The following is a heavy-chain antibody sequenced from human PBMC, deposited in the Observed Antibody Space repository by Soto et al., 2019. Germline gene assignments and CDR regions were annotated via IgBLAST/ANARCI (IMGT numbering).Heavy chain of an antibody. J-gene: IGHJ4*02. D-gene: IGHD3-22*01. CDR2: IIPILGIA. CDR1: GGTFSSYT. Sequence: SVKVSCKASGGTFSSYTISWVRQAPGQGLEWMGRIIPILGIANYAQKFQGRVTITADKSTSTAYMELSSLRSEDTAVYYCAREYRSGYSINYFDSWGQGTLVTVSS. CDR3: AREYRSGYSINYFDS. V-gene: IGHV1-69*04.